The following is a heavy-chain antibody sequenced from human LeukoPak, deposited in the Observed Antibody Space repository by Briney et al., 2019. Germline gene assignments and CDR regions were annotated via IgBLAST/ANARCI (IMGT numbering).Heavy chain of an antibody. V-gene: IGHV4-39*07. CDR2: IYYSGST. J-gene: IGHJ4*02. D-gene: IGHD4-17*01. Sequence: PSETLSLTCTVSGGSISSSSYYWGWIRQPPGKGLEWIGSIYYSGSTYYNPSLKSRVTISVDTSKNQFSLKLSSVTAADTAVYYCAREGGDSLFDYWGQGTLVTVSS. CDR1: GGSISSSSYY. CDR3: AREGGDSLFDY.